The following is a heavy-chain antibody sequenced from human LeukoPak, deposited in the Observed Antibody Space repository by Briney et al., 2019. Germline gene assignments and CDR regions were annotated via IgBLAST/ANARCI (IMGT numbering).Heavy chain of an antibody. Sequence: SQTLSLTCAISGDSVSSNSAAWTWIRQSPSRGLEWLGRTYYRSKWYNDYAVSVKSRITINPDTSKNQFSLQLNSVTPEDTAVYYCARSPRTYYYYYYYMDVWGKGTTVTISS. CDR3: ARSPRTYYYYYYYMDV. D-gene: IGHD1-7*01. J-gene: IGHJ6*03. CDR1: GDSVSSNSAA. V-gene: IGHV6-1*01. CDR2: TYYRSKWYN.